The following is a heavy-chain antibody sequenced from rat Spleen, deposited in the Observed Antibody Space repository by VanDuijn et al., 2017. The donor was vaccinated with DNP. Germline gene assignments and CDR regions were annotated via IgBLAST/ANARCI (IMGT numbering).Heavy chain of an antibody. CDR3: ARWNSGHFDY. CDR1: GFTFSDYY. Sequence: EVQLVESGGGLVQPGRSLKLSCAASGFTFSDYYMAWVRQAPTKGLEWVAYISHDGGSAYYGDSVKGRFTISRDNAKSTLYLQMNSLRSEDMATYYCARWNSGHFDYWGQGVMVPVSS. CDR2: ISHDGGSA. J-gene: IGHJ2*01. V-gene: IGHV5-22*01. D-gene: IGHD4-3*01.